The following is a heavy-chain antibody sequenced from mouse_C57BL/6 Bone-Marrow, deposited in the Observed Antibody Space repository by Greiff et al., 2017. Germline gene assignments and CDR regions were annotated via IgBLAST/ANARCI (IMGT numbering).Heavy chain of an antibody. Sequence: EVQGVESGTVLARPGASVKMSCKTSGYTFTSYWMPWVQQRPGQGLEWIGAIYPGNSDTSYHQRFKGKAKLTAVTSASTAYMELSSLTNEDSAVYCCTRWRGLHPSFDVWGTGTTVTVSS. J-gene: IGHJ1*03. CDR2: IYPGNSDT. CDR1: GYTFTSYW. CDR3: TRWRGLHPSFDV. V-gene: IGHV1-5*01. D-gene: IGHD2-4*01.